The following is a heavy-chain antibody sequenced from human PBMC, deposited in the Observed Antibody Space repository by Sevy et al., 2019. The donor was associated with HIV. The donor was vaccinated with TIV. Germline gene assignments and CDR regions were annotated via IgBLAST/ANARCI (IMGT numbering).Heavy chain of an antibody. Sequence: GGSLRLSCAASGFTFGSYWMSWVRQAPGKGLEWVANIKQDGNEKFYVDSVKGRFTISRDNANSSLYLQMNSLRAEDTALYYCARGRLGSVWIADYWGQGTLVTVSS. J-gene: IGHJ4*02. CDR2: IKQDGNEK. D-gene: IGHD6-19*01. V-gene: IGHV3-7*03. CDR1: GFTFGSYW. CDR3: ARGRLGSVWIADY.